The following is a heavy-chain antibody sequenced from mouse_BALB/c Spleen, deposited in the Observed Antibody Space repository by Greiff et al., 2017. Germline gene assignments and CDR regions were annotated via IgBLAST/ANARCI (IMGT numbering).Heavy chain of an antibody. CDR3: PGGNWYFDV. Sequence: VQLQQSGAELVKPGASVKLSCTASGFNIKDTYMHWVKQRPEQGLEWIGRIDPANGNTKYDPKFQGKATITADTSSNTAYLQLSSLTSEDTAVYYCPGGNWYFDVWGAGTTVTVSS. CDR2: IDPANGNT. J-gene: IGHJ1*01. V-gene: IGHV14-3*02. CDR1: GFNIKDTY.